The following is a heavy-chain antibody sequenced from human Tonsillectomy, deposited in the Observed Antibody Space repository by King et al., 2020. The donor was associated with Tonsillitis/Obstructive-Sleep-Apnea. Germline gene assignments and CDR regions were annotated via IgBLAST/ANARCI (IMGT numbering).Heavy chain of an antibody. Sequence: VQLQESGPGLVKPSETLSLTCTVSGGSISSYYWSWIRQPPGKGLEWIGYIYYSGSTNYNPSLKSRVTISVDTSKNQFSLKLSSVTAADTAVYYCARGYYYDSSDHWGQGTLVTVSS. D-gene: IGHD3-22*01. CDR3: ARGYYYDSSDH. V-gene: IGHV4-59*01. CDR2: IYYSGST. J-gene: IGHJ4*02. CDR1: GGSISSYY.